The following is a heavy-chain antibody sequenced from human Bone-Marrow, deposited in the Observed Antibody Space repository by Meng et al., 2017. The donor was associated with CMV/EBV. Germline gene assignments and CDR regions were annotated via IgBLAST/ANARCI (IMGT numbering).Heavy chain of an antibody. CDR1: GFTFSSYA. V-gene: IGHV3-30-3*01. J-gene: IGHJ6*02. CDR2: ISYDGSNK. Sequence: LSLTCVASGFTFSSYAMHWVRQAPGKGLEWVAVISYDGSNKYYADSVKGRFTISRDNSKNTLYLQMNSLRAEDTAVYYCARVFWSSRDFLEWFLAGMDVWGQGTTVTVSS. CDR3: ARVFWSSRDFLEWFLAGMDV. D-gene: IGHD3-3*01.